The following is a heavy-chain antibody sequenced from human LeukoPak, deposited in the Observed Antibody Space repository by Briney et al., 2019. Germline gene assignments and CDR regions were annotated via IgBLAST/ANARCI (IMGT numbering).Heavy chain of an antibody. CDR3: ARAGHRKYYYDNAYDY. V-gene: IGHV1-18*01. CDR2: ISGYNGHT. J-gene: IGHJ4*02. CDR1: GYTYTNYG. Sequence: ASVKVSCKASGYTYTNYGISWVRQAPGQGLEWMGWISGYNGHTNYAQKLQGRATMTTHTSTSTAYMELRSLRSDDTTVYYCARAGHRKYYYDNAYDYWGQGTLVTVSS. D-gene: IGHD3-22*01.